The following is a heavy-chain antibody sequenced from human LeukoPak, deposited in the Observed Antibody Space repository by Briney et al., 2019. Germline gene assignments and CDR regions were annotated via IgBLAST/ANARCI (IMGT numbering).Heavy chain of an antibody. Sequence: GGSLRLSCEASGFTFSHAWMSWVRQAPGKGLEWVSYISSSSSTIYYADSVKGRFTISRDNAKNSLYLQMNSLRAEDTAVYYCARDPGAEDYWGQGTLVTVSS. V-gene: IGHV3-48*01. J-gene: IGHJ4*02. CDR1: GFTFSHAW. CDR3: ARDPGAEDY. CDR2: ISSSSSTI. D-gene: IGHD1-26*01.